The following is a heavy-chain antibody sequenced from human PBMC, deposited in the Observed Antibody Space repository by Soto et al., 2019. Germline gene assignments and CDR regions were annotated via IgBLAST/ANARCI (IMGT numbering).Heavy chain of an antibody. CDR3: ARAPDTAMNFDY. J-gene: IGHJ4*02. Sequence: QVQLVESGGGLVKPGGSLRLSCAASGFTFSDYYMTWIRQAPGKGLEWVSYISSSGPTIYYADSVKGLFTISRDNAKNSRYRQMNSLRAEDTAVYYCARAPDTAMNFDYWGQGTLVTVSS. V-gene: IGHV3-11*01. CDR1: GFTFSDYY. CDR2: ISSSGPTI. D-gene: IGHD5-18*01.